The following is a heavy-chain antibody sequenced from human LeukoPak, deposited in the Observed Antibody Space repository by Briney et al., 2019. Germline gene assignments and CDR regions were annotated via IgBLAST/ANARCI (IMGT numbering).Heavy chain of an antibody. Sequence: PSETLSLTCTVSGGSISSYYWSWIRQPAGKGLEWIGRIYTSGSTNYNPSLKSRVTMSVDKSKNQLSLKVNSVTAADTAVYYCVANGWYSLEHWGQGTLVIVSS. CDR1: GGSISSYY. V-gene: IGHV4-4*07. CDR3: VANGWYSLEH. D-gene: IGHD6-19*01. CDR2: IYTSGST. J-gene: IGHJ1*01.